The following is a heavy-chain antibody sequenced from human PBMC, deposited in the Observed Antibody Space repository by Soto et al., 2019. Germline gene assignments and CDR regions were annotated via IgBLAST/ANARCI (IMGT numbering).Heavy chain of an antibody. CDR1: GFTFSSYA. D-gene: IGHD4-17*01. V-gene: IGHV3-23*01. CDR2: ISGSGGST. CDR3: AKETVTTGYYYYGMDA. Sequence: EVQLLESGGGLVQPGGSLRRSCAASGFTFSSYAMSWVRQAPGKGLEWVSAISGSGGSTYYADSVKGRFTISSDNSKNTLYLQMNSVRAEDTAVYYCAKETVTTGYYYYGMDAWGQGTTVTVCS. J-gene: IGHJ6*02.